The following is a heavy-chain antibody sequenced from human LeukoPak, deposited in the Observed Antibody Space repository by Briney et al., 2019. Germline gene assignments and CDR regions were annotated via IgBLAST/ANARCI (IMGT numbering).Heavy chain of an antibody. CDR3: ARVVRNYYGPGSYYQTKDWFDP. Sequence: SETLSLTCTVSGGSISGYYWSWIRQPAGKGLEWIGLIYSSGSTNYNPSLESRVTMSVDTSKHQFSLKLTSVTAADTAVYYCARVVRNYYGPGSYYQTKDWFDPWGQGTLVTVSS. CDR1: GGSISGYY. CDR2: IYSSGST. D-gene: IGHD3-10*01. J-gene: IGHJ5*02. V-gene: IGHV4-4*07.